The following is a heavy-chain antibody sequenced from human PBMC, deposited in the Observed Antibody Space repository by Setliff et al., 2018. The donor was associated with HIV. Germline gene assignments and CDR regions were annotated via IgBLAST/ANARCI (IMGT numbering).Heavy chain of an antibody. D-gene: IGHD2-2*01. CDR2: IHYRGST. J-gene: IGHJ3*01. CDR1: GGSINSGGYY. V-gene: IGHV4-31*11. CDR3: ARRGESSSHLYASEF. Sequence: SETLSLTCAVSGGSINSGGYYWTWIRKHPGMGLEWIGYIHYRGSTYDNPSLKSRVTISVDTSKNQFSLKLSSVTAADTAVYYCARRGESSSHLYASEFWGQGTMVTVSS.